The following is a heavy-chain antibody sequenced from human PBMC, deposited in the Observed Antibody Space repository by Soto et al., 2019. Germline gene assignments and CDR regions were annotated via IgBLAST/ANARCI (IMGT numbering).Heavy chain of an antibody. CDR1: RFTFSNYW. Sequence: PGGSLRLSCAASRFTFSNYWMHWVRQAPGKGLVWVSRISSSSSSTDYADSVKGRFTISRDNAKNSLYLQMSSLRAEDTAVYYCARDRGGGSIFGGHYGMDVWGQGTTVTVSS. CDR2: ISSSSSST. V-gene: IGHV3-21*06. J-gene: IGHJ6*02. D-gene: IGHD3-3*01. CDR3: ARDRGGGSIFGGHYGMDV.